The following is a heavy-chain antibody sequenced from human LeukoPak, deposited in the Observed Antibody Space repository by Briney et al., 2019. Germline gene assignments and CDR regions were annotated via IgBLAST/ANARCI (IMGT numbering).Heavy chain of an antibody. Sequence: GGSLILSCAASGFTFRNYELIWVRQAPGKGLEFVSYIDGSGSTMYYADSVKGRFTISRDNTKNSVFLQMNSLRAEDTAVYYCSRDVNNTFDYWGQGTLVTVSS. D-gene: IGHD1-14*01. J-gene: IGHJ4*02. CDR2: IDGSGSTM. V-gene: IGHV3-48*03. CDR3: SRDVNNTFDY. CDR1: GFTFRNYE.